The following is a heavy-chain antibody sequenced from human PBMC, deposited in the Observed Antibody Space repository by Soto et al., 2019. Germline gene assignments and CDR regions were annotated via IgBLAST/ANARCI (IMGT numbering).Heavy chain of an antibody. CDR3: LVVVPAADDAFDI. CDR1: GFTFSGSA. D-gene: IGHD2-2*01. V-gene: IGHV3-73*01. J-gene: IGHJ3*02. CDR2: IRSKANSYAT. Sequence: PVGSLRLSCAASGFTFSGSAMHWVRQASGKGLEWVGRIRSKANSYATAYAASVKGRFTISRDDSKNTAYLQMNSLKTEDTAVYYCLVVVPAADDAFDIWGQGTMVTVS.